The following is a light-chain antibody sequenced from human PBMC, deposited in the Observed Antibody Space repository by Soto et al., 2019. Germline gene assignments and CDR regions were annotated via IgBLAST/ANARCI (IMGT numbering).Light chain of an antibody. V-gene: IGKV1-12*01. J-gene: IGKJ5*01. CDR1: QGISSW. CDR3: QQLNSYPT. CDR2: GAS. Sequence: DIQMTQSPSSVSASVGDRVTITCRASQGISSWLAWYQQKPGRAPRLLIYGASSRQTGIPDRFSGSGSGTDFTLTISSLQPEDFATYYCQQLNSYPTFGQGTRLEIK.